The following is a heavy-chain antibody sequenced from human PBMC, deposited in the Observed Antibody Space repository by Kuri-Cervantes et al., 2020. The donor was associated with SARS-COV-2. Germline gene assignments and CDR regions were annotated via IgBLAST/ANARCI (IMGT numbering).Heavy chain of an antibody. CDR1: GGSFSGYY. D-gene: IGHD2-8*02. CDR2: INHSGST. CDR3: ARGEGIVLVVYALAFDT. Sequence: SETLSLTCAVYGGSFSGYYWSWIRQPPGKGLEWIGEINHSGSTNYNPSLKSRVTMSVDTSKNQFSLKLSSVTAADTAVYYCARGEGIVLVVYALAFDTWGQGTMVTVSS. V-gene: IGHV4-34*01. J-gene: IGHJ3*02.